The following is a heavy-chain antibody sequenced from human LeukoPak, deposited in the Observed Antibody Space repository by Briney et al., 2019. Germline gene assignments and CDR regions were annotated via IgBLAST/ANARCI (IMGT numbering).Heavy chain of an antibody. CDR1: GYIFTDYA. J-gene: IGHJ4*02. CDR3: AKLMDNNYDGSAFDY. V-gene: IGHV1-18*01. Sequence: GASVKVSCKTSGYIFTDYAIVWVRQAPGQGLKWIGWVGTYDGKTNYAQEVQDRVTMTTDTPASTAYVELRSLTSDDTALYYCAKLMDNNYDGSAFDYWGQGTLVTVSS. D-gene: IGHD3-22*01. CDR2: VGTYDGKT.